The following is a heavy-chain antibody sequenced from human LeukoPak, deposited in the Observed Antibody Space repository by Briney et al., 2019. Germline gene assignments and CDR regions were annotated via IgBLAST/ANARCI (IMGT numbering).Heavy chain of an antibody. CDR3: ARDQNEYSSSSIGFDY. Sequence: GASVKVSCKASGYTFTSYYMHWVRQAPGQGLEWMGIINPSGGSASYAQKFQGRVTMTRDMSTSTVYMELSSLRSEDTAVYYCARDQNEYSSSSIGFDYWGQGTLVTVSS. CDR2: INPSGGSA. J-gene: IGHJ4*02. V-gene: IGHV1-46*01. CDR1: GYTFTSYY. D-gene: IGHD6-6*01.